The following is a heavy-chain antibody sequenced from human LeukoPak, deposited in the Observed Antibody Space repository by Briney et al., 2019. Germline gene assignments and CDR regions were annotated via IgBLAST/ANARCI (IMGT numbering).Heavy chain of an antibody. CDR1: GGSISSGYF. D-gene: IGHD3-10*01. V-gene: IGHV4-4*07. Sequence: PSETLSLTCTVSGGSISSGYFWSWVRQPAGKGLEWIGRIYSTGRSDYNPSLKSRITMSVDTSKNQFSLKLSSVTAADTAVYYCARDGLLGGLWGQGTLVTVSS. CDR3: ARDGLLGGL. J-gene: IGHJ4*02. CDR2: IYSTGRS.